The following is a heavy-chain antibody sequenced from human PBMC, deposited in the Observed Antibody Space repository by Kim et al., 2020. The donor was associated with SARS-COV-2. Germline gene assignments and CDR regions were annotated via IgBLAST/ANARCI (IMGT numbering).Heavy chain of an antibody. Sequence: YNPSLKSRVTISVDTSKNQFSLKLSSVTAADTAVYYCARGSRSSTSCFNYWGQGTLVTVSS. J-gene: IGHJ4*02. CDR3: ARGSRSSTSCFNY. V-gene: IGHV4-34*01. D-gene: IGHD2-2*01.